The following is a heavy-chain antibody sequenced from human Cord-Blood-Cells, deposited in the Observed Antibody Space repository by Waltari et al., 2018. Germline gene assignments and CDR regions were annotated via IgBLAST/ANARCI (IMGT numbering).Heavy chain of an antibody. CDR2: IFSNDEK. D-gene: IGHD7-27*01. V-gene: IGHV2-26*01. J-gene: IGHJ3*02. CDR1: GFSLSNARMG. Sequence: QVTLTASGPVLVQPTETLTLTCTVSGFSLSNARMGVSWIRQPPGKALEWLAHIFSNDEKSYSTSLKSRLTISKDTSKSQVVLTMTNMDPVDTATYYCARMLTGGSRGAFDIWGQGTMVTVYS. CDR3: ARMLTGGSRGAFDI.